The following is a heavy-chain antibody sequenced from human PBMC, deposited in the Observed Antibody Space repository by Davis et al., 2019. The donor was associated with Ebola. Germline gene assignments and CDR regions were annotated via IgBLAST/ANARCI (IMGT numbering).Heavy chain of an antibody. CDR1: GGTFSSYA. V-gene: IGHV1-69*13. CDR2: IIPFFGTS. Sequence: SVKVSCKASGGTFSSYAISWVRQAPGQGLEWMGGIIPFFGTSNHAPKFQGRVTFTADESTSTSYMELSSLKFEDTAVYYWAKDRDSSSYYYYGMDVWGQGTTVTVSS. J-gene: IGHJ6*02. CDR3: AKDRDSSSYYYYGMDV. D-gene: IGHD3-22*01.